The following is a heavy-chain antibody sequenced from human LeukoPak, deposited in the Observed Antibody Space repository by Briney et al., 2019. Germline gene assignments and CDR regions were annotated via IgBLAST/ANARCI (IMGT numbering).Heavy chain of an antibody. Sequence: SETLSLTCTVSGGSISSYYWSWIRQPAGKGLEWIGRIYTSGSTNYNPSLKSRVSMSVDTSKNQFSLKLTSVTAADTAVYFCARLRDTVNIIDYWGQGTLVTVSS. D-gene: IGHD4-11*01. CDR2: IYTSGST. CDR3: ARLRDTVNIIDY. CDR1: GGSISSYY. V-gene: IGHV4-4*07. J-gene: IGHJ4*02.